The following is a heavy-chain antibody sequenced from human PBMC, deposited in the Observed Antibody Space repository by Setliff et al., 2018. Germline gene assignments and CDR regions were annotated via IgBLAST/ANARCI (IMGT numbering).Heavy chain of an antibody. D-gene: IGHD2-21*01. CDR1: GYSFTSYW. J-gene: IGHJ3*02. V-gene: IGHV5-51*01. CDR3: ARVPGGDEGFGAFDI. Sequence: PGESLKISCKGSGYSFTSYWIGWVRQMPGKGLEWMGIIYPGDSDTRYSPSFQGQVTISADKSISTAYLQWSSLRAEDTAVYYCARVPGGDEGFGAFDIWGQGTMVTVSS. CDR2: IYPGDSDT.